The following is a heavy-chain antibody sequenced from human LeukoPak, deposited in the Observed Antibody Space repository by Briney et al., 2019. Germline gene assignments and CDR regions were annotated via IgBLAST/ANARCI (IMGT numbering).Heavy chain of an antibody. CDR1: GFTFSSYA. Sequence: GGSLRHSCAASGFTFSSYAMSWVLQAPGHGLEWVSAISGSGGSTYYADSVKGRFAISRDNSKNTLYLQMNSLRAEDTAVYYCAREWGGSFDYCGQGTLVTVSS. CDR2: ISGSGGST. D-gene: IGHD3-16*01. CDR3: AREWGGSFDY. J-gene: IGHJ4*02. V-gene: IGHV3-23*01.